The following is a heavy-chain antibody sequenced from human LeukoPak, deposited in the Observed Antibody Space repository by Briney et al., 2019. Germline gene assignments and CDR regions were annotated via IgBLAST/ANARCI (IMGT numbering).Heavy chain of an antibody. V-gene: IGHV4-59*08. CDR2: ISYSGST. D-gene: IGHD4-17*01. CDR3: ATGEFTVTTY. CDR1: GVSITTHY. J-gene: IGHJ4*02. Sequence: NASETLSLTCTVSGVSITTHYWSWIRQPPGKGLEWLGYISYSGSTNYNPSLKSRVTISVDTSKNQFSLKLSSVTAADTAVYYCATGEFTVTTYWGQGTLVTVSS.